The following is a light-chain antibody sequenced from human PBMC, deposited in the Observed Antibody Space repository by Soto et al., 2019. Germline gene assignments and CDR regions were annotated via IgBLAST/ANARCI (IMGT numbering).Light chain of an antibody. CDR3: TSYAATYIVL. CDR1: SSDVGGYNY. V-gene: IGLV2-8*01. J-gene: IGLJ2*01. CDR2: EVS. Sequence: QSALTQPPSASGAPGQSVTISCTGTSSDVGGYNYVSWFQQHPGRAPKLMIYEVSKRPSGVPDRFSGSKSGNTASLTVSGLQAEDEADYFCTSYAATYIVLVGGGTKLTVL.